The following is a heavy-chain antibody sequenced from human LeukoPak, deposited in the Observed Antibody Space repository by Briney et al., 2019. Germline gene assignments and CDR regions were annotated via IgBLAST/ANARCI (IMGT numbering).Heavy chain of an antibody. D-gene: IGHD3-22*01. J-gene: IGHJ4*02. Sequence: ASVKVSCKASGYTFTSYGISWVRQAPGHGLEWMGWISAYNGNTNYAQKLQGRVTMTTDTSTSTAYMELRSLRSDDTAVYYCAREHKDYDGDGYYYDNWGQGTLVTVSS. CDR1: GYTFTSYG. CDR3: AREHKDYDGDGYYYDN. V-gene: IGHV1-18*01. CDR2: ISAYNGNT.